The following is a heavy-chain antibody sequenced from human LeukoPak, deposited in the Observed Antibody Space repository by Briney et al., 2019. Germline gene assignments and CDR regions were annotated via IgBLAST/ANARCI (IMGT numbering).Heavy chain of an antibody. D-gene: IGHD6-19*01. Sequence: TLSLTCAVSGGSISSSNWWSWVRQSPGKGLERIGEIHYSGSINYNPSLKSRVTISVDKSKNQFPLNLKSVTAADTAVYYCARGSGLAMAGSHFDEWGQGSLVTVSS. CDR2: IHYSGSI. V-gene: IGHV4-4*02. CDR3: ARGSGLAMAGSHFDE. CDR1: GGSISSSNW. J-gene: IGHJ4*02.